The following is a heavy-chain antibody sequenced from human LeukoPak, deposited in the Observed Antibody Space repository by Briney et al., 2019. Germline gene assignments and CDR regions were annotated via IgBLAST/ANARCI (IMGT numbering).Heavy chain of an antibody. CDR3: AREGAYTLPTDTFDI. D-gene: IGHD2-2*01. CDR2: IYYSGST. J-gene: IGHJ3*02. V-gene: IGHV4-59*11. CDR1: GGSITSHY. Sequence: SETLSLTCTVSGGSITSHYWSWIRQPPGKGMEWIAYIYYSGSTNSNPSLKSRVTISVDASKSQFSLKLSSVTAADTAVYYCAREGAYTLPTDTFDIWGQGTMVTVSS.